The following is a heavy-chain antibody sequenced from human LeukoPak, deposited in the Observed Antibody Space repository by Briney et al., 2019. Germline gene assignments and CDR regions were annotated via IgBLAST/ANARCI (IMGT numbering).Heavy chain of an antibody. CDR3: ARGGYSSGYYL. Sequence: ASVKVSCKTSGYTFTKYLIHWVRQAPGQGLEWMGTINPQGDITNYAQRFQGRITLTEDTSTSTVYMELSSLRSEDTAVYYCARGGYSSGYYLWGQGTLVTVSS. CDR2: INPQGDIT. V-gene: IGHV1-46*01. D-gene: IGHD3-22*01. J-gene: IGHJ4*02. CDR1: GYTFTKYL.